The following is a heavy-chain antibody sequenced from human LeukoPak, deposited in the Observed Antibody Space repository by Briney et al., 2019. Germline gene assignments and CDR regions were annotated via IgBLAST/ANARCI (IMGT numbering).Heavy chain of an antibody. V-gene: IGHV1-18*01. Sequence: GASVKVSCKASGYTFTSYGISWVRQAPGQGLEWMGWISAYNGNTNYAQKLQGRVTMTTDTSTSTAYMELRSLRSDDTAVYYCARFTGGFGANGTYYYYMDVWGKGTTVTVSS. J-gene: IGHJ6*03. D-gene: IGHD3-16*01. CDR3: ARFTGGFGANGTYYYYMDV. CDR2: ISAYNGNT. CDR1: GYTFTSYG.